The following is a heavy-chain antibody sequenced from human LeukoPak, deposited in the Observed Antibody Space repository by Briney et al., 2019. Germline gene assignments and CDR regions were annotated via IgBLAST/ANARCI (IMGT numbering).Heavy chain of an antibody. V-gene: IGHV3-53*01. CDR2: IYSGGRT. Sequence: GGSLRLSCAASGFTFSSYEMNWVRQAPGKGLEWVSVIYSGGRTYYADSVKGRFTISRDNSKNTLYLQMNSLRAEDTAVYYCARTPGLHDYGYCGEGTLVTVSS. D-gene: IGHD4-17*01. J-gene: IGHJ4*02. CDR1: GFTFSSYE. CDR3: ARTPGLHDYGY.